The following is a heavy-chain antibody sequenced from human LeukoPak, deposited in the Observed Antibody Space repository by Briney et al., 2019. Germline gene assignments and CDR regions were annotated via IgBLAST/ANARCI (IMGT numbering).Heavy chain of an antibody. CDR2: ITSDGGRT. D-gene: IGHD3-22*01. CDR3: ARGYYYDSRPSMADY. J-gene: IGHJ4*02. Sequence: GGSLRLSCAASGFIFHDYTMHWVRQAPGKGLEWVSLITSDGGRTYYADSVKGRFTISRDNAKNSLYLQMNSLRAEDTAVYYCARGYYYDSRPSMADYWGQGTLVTVSS. CDR1: GFIFHDYT. V-gene: IGHV3-43*01.